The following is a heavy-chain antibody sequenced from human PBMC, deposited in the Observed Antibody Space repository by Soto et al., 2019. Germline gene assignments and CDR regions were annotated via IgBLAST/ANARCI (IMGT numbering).Heavy chain of an antibody. J-gene: IGHJ4*02. Sequence: ASLKGSCKASGYRFSTYGINWVRQAPGQGLQWMGWSSTSSGATNYAQKFQGRVTFTTDTSTSTAYMELRSLISDDTAVYFCARERYVASRHSHFDSWGQGTQVTVSS. V-gene: IGHV1-18*04. D-gene: IGHD6-6*01. CDR3: ARERYVASRHSHFDS. CDR1: GYRFSTYG. CDR2: SSTSSGAT.